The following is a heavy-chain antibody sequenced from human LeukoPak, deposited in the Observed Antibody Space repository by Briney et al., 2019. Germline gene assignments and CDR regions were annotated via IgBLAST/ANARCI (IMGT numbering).Heavy chain of an antibody. Sequence: TGGSLRLSCAASGFTFDDYAMHWVRPAPGKGLEWVSLISGDGDSTYYADSVKGRFTISRDNRRNSLYLQMNSLRTEDTALYYCAKDIRRGYSYGFFDYWGQGTLVTVSS. CDR3: AKDIRRGYSYGFFDY. D-gene: IGHD5-18*01. V-gene: IGHV3-43*02. CDR2: ISGDGDST. CDR1: GFTFDDYA. J-gene: IGHJ4*02.